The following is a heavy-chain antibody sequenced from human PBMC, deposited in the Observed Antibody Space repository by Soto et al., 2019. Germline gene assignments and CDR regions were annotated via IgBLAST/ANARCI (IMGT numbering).Heavy chain of an antibody. V-gene: IGHV3-9*01. J-gene: IGHJ4*02. D-gene: IGHD3-22*01. CDR1: GFAFDDYV. CDR2: ITWNGGTI. CDR3: AKKVGGYYPYYFDY. Sequence: GGSLRLSCAASGFAFDDYVMHWVRQPPGRGLEWVSGITWNGGTIRYVDSVKGRFTISRDNSKNTLYLQMNSLRAEDTAVYYCAKKVGGYYPYYFDYWGQGTLVTVSS.